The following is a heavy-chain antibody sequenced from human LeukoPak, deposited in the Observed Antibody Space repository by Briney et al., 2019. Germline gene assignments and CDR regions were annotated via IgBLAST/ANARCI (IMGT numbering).Heavy chain of an antibody. CDR2: NIPIFGTA. D-gene: IGHD6-13*01. V-gene: IGHV1-69*13. Sequence: TVKVSCKASGGSFSGYAISWVRQAPGQGLEWMGGNIPIFGTASSAQKLQGRVRSTADESTSTAYMELSSLRSEDTAVYYCARAQGSWYTPFDYWGQGTLVSVSS. CDR1: GGSFSGYA. J-gene: IGHJ4*02. CDR3: ARAQGSWYTPFDY.